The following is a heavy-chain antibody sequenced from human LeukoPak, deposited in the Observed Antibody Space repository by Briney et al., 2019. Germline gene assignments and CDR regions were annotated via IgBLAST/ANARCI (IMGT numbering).Heavy chain of an antibody. J-gene: IGHJ4*02. V-gene: IGHV1-2*02. CDR3: SRVYSPIATAGSWYFNY. D-gene: IGHD6-13*01. CDR2: INPNNGGT. Sequence: ASVKVSCKASGYRFSADYIHWVRQAPGQGREWMGWINPNNGGTNYAQKFQGRVTMTRDTSITTAYMELSRLRSDDTAVYYCSRVYSPIATAGSWYFNYWGQGTLVTVSS. CDR1: GYRFSADY.